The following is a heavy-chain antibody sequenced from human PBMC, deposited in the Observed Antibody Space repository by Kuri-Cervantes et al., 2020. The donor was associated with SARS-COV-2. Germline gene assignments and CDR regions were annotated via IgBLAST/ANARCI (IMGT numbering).Heavy chain of an antibody. CDR1: GYSFTSYW. CDR2: IDPSDSYT. CDR3: ARLIIGCSSTSCYADWGWFDP. J-gene: IGHJ5*02. Sequence: GGSLRLSCKGSGYSFTSYWISWVRQMPGKGLEWMGRIDPSDSYTNYSPSFQGHVTISADKSISTAYLQWSSLKASDTAMYYCARLIIGCSSTSCYADWGWFDPWGQGTLVTVSS. V-gene: IGHV5-10-1*01. D-gene: IGHD2-2*01.